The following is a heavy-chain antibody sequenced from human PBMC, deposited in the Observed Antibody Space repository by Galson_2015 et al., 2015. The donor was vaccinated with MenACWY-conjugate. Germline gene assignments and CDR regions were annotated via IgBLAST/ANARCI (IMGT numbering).Heavy chain of an antibody. D-gene: IGHD5-24*01. Sequence: SLRLSCAASGFTFSSYWMSWVRQAPGKGLEWVANIKQDGSEKYYVDSVKGRFTISGDNAKNSLYLQMNSLRAEDTAVYYCAREPEMATPDYWGQGTLVTVSS. CDR1: GFTFSSYW. CDR2: IKQDGSEK. J-gene: IGHJ4*02. V-gene: IGHV3-7*03. CDR3: AREPEMATPDY.